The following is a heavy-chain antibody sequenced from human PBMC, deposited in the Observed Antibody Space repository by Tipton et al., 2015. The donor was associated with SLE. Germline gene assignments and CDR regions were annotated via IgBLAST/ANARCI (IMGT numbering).Heavy chain of an antibody. D-gene: IGHD3-3*01. J-gene: IGHJ4*01. CDR2: IFYTGST. V-gene: IGHV4-39*07. CDR1: DDSISTNFY. CDR3: ARGDFWSVYYNEKGPRTYYFDS. Sequence: TLSLTCSVSDDSISTNFYWAWIRQSPGQGPEWIGSIFYTGSTSYRPSLKSRVTMSVDTSKNQFSLRVTSVTAADTAVYYCARGDFWSVYYNEKGPRTYYFDSWGHGTLVTVSS.